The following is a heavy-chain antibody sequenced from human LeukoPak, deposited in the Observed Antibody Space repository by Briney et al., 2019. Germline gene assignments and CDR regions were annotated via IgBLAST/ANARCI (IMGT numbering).Heavy chain of an antibody. J-gene: IGHJ4*02. Sequence: PGGSLRLSCAASGFTFSSYGMSWVRQAPGKGLEWVSAISGSGGSTYYADSVKGRFTISRDNSKNTLYLQMNSLRAEDTAVYYCAIPPWDIVVVVAATLYDYWGQGTLVTVSS. CDR2: ISGSGGST. CDR3: AIPPWDIVVVVAATLYDY. CDR1: GFTFSSYG. V-gene: IGHV3-23*01. D-gene: IGHD2-15*01.